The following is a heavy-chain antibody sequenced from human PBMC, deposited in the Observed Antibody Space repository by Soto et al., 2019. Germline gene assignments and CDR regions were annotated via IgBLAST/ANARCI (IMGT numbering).Heavy chain of an antibody. CDR2: INHSGST. CDR1: GGSFSAYY. V-gene: IGHV4-34*01. D-gene: IGHD2-8*02. CDR3: ARCQSSLLLDC. J-gene: IGHJ4*02. Sequence: QVQLQQWGAGLLKPSETLSLTCAVYGGSFSAYYWSWIRQPPGKGLEWIGEINHSGSTNYNPSLKSRVTISVDTSQKQFSLKLSSVTASDTAVYYFARCQSSLLLDCWGQGILVTVSS.